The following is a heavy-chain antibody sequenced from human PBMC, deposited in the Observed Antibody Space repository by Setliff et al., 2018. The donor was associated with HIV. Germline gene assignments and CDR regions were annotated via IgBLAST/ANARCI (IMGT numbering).Heavy chain of an antibody. CDR1: GTSINSHY. CDR3: AGHKSGLQTLMTWFDP. Sequence: SETLSLTCTVSGTSINSHYWGWIRQTPGKGLQWIGLIYYTGIPTYNPSLEGRVTISVDRSKNQFSLKLSSVTAADTAVYYCAGHKSGLQTLMTWFDPWGQGTLVTVSS. D-gene: IGHD2-8*01. V-gene: IGHV4-59*08. J-gene: IGHJ5*02. CDR2: IYYTGIP.